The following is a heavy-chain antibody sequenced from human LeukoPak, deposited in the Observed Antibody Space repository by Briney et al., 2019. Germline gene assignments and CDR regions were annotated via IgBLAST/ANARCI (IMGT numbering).Heavy chain of an antibody. CDR2: IDYSGSS. CDR3: ASHKPFSGTWYGFDP. V-gene: IGHV4-59*08. CDR1: GGSVRSDY. Sequence: SETLSLTCTVSGGSVRSDYWSWIRQPPGKGLEWIGYIDYSGSSDYNPSLKSRVTISVDTSKNQFSLRLSSVTAAGTAVYYCASHKPFSGTWYGFDPWGQGTLVTVSS. D-gene: IGHD6-13*01. J-gene: IGHJ5*02.